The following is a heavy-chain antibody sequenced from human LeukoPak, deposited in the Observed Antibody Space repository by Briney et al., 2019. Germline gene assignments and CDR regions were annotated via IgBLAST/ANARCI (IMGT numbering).Heavy chain of an antibody. CDR2: IKQDGSEK. D-gene: IGHD5-24*01. CDR1: GFTFSSYW. J-gene: IGHJ4*02. V-gene: IGHV3-7*01. CDR3: ATVLDGN. Sequence: RGSLRHSCAASGFTFSSYWMTWVRQAPGKGLQWVANIKQDGSEKYYVDSVKGRFTISRDNAKNSLYLQMDSLRTEDTAVYYCATVLDGNWGQGPLVTVSS.